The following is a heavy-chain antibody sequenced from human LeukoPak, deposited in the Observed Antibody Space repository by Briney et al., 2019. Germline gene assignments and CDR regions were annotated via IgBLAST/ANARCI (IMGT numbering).Heavy chain of an antibody. CDR1: GGSISSYY. CDR3: AGAYDFWSGYTGY. D-gene: IGHD3-3*01. V-gene: IGHV4-4*07. J-gene: IGHJ4*02. Sequence: SETLSLTCTVSGGSISSYYWSWIRQPAGKGLEWIGRIYTSGGTNYNPSLKTRVTISVDRSKNQFSLKLSSVTAADTAVYYCAGAYDFWSGYTGYWGQGTLVTVSS. CDR2: IYTSGGT.